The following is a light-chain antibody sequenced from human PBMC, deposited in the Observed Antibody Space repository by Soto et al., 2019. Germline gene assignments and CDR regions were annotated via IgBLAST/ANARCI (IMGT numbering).Light chain of an antibody. CDR3: QLYGNSPLYT. Sequence: EIVLTQSPGTLSLSPGERATLSCRAGQTVSSRYLAWYQQIRGQAPRLLIYGASSRATGIPDRFSGSGCGTDFTLTISRLEPEDFAIYYCQLYGNSPLYTFGQGTKLEIK. CDR2: GAS. CDR1: QTVSSRY. V-gene: IGKV3-20*01. J-gene: IGKJ2*01.